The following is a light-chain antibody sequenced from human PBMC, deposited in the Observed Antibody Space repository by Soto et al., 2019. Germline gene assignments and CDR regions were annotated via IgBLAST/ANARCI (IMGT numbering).Light chain of an antibody. Sequence: EIVLTQSPATLSLSPGERATLSCRASETVNSYLAWYQQKPGQAPRLLIYDVFKRATGIPARFSGSGSGTDFTLAISSLEPDDLAVNYCQHRISWPFTFGPGTKVEIK. CDR3: QHRISWPFT. J-gene: IGKJ3*01. V-gene: IGKV3-11*01. CDR2: DVF. CDR1: ETVNSY.